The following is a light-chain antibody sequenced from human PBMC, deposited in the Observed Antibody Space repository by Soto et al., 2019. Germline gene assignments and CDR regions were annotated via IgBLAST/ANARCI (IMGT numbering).Light chain of an antibody. Sequence: DIQMTQSPSSLSASVGDRVTITCRASQSISSYLNWYQQKPGKAPKLLIYAASSLQSGVPSRFSGSGSGTDFTLTISSLQPEDFATYYCQQSYSTSVGFDQGTRLEIK. CDR2: AAS. V-gene: IGKV1-39*01. CDR3: QQSYSTSVG. CDR1: QSISSY. J-gene: IGKJ5*01.